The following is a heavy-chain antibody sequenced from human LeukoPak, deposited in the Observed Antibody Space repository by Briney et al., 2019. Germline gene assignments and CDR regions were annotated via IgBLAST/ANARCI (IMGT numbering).Heavy chain of an antibody. Sequence: GGSLRLSCTASGFTLGDYAMSWFRQAPGKGLEWVGFFRSKAYGGTTEYAASVKGRFTISRDDSKSIAYLQMNSLKTEDTAVYYCTRVGGITIFGVVTHFDYWGQGTLVTVSS. CDR2: FRSKAYGGTT. CDR3: TRVGGITIFGVVTHFDY. V-gene: IGHV3-49*03. J-gene: IGHJ4*02. CDR1: GFTLGDYA. D-gene: IGHD3-3*01.